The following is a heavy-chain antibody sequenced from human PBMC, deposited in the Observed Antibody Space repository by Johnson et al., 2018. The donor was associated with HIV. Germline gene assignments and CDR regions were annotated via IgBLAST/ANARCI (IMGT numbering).Heavy chain of an antibody. J-gene: IGHJ3*02. CDR2: ISYDGSNK. Sequence: QVQLVESGGGVVQPGRSLRLSCAASGFAFSSYGMHWVRQAPGKGLEWVAVISYDGSNKYYTDSVKGRFTLSRDNSKNTLYLQMNSLRAEDTAVYYCAKDELYDILTGHYSPLFDIWGQGTMVTVSP. CDR3: AKDELYDILTGHYSPLFDI. CDR1: GFAFSSYG. V-gene: IGHV3-30*18. D-gene: IGHD3-9*01.